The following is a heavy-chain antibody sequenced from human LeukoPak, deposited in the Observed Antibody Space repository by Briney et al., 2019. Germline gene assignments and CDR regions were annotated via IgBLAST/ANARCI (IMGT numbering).Heavy chain of an antibody. Sequence: SETLSLTCAVSGGSISSGGYSWSWIRQPPGKGLEWIGYIYHSGSTNYNPSLKSRVTISVDTSKNQFSLKLSSVTAADTAVYYCARGQSWVNSGPRRVGAFDIWGQGTMVTVSS. CDR1: GGSISSGGYS. D-gene: IGHD5-12*01. CDR2: IYHSGST. V-gene: IGHV4-30-2*01. J-gene: IGHJ3*02. CDR3: ARGQSWVNSGPRRVGAFDI.